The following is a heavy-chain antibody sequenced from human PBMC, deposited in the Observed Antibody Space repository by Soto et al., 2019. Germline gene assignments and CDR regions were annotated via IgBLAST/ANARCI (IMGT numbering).Heavy chain of an antibody. D-gene: IGHD6-19*01. Sequence: LSLTCAIYGGSFSNYYWNWIRQPPGKGLEWIGEINHSGSTNYSPSLKSRLTISVDTSKNQFSLKLSSVTAADTAGYFCGRGRRYSNVWGSYYYGMDVWGQGTTVTVSS. V-gene: IGHV4-34*01. CDR2: INHSGST. CDR3: GRGRRYSNVWGSYYYGMDV. CDR1: GGSFSNYY. J-gene: IGHJ6*02.